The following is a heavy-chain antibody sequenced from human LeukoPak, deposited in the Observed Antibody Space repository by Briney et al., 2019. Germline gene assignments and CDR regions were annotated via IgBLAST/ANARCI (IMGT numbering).Heavy chain of an antibody. J-gene: IGHJ6*03. V-gene: IGHV1-24*01. CDR2: FDPEDGET. CDR1: GYTFTSYD. CDR3: MSGYYMDV. Sequence: GASVKVSCKASGYTFTSYDINWVRQAPGKGLEWMGGFDPEDGETIYAQKFQGRVTMTEDTSTDTAHMELSSLTSEDTAVYYCMSGYYMDVWGKGTTVTVSS. D-gene: IGHD5/OR15-5a*01.